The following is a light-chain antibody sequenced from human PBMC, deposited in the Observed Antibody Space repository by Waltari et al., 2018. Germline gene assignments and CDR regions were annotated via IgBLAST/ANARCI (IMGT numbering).Light chain of an antibody. CDR3: QQYGSSPWT. V-gene: IGKV3-20*01. J-gene: IGKJ1*01. Sequence: EIVLTQSPGTLSLSPGERATLSCRASQSVSSSYLARYQQKPGQAPRRLLYGASSRATGSPDRFSGSGSGTDFTLTISRLEPEDFAVYYCQQYGSSPWTFGQGTKVEIK. CDR1: QSVSSSY. CDR2: GAS.